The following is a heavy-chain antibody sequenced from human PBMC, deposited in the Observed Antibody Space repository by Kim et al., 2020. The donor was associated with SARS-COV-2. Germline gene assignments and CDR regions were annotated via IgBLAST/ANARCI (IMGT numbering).Heavy chain of an antibody. CDR1: GYTFTSYG. CDR2: ISAYNGNT. Sequence: ASVKVSCKASGYTFTSYGISWVRQAPGQGLEWMGWISAYNGNTNYAQKLQGRVTMTTDTSTSTAYMELRSLRSDDTAVYYCASQPVLGYCSGGSCYDAYSGMDVWGQGTTVTVSS. J-gene: IGHJ6*02. D-gene: IGHD2-15*01. V-gene: IGHV1-18*01. CDR3: ASQPVLGYCSGGSCYDAYSGMDV.